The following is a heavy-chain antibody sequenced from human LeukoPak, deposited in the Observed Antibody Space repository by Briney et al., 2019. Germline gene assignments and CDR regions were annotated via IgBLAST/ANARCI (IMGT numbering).Heavy chain of an antibody. CDR2: IYYSGST. D-gene: IGHD6-6*01. CDR3: ARDRRYSSSSGFDY. CDR1: GGSISNTNYY. J-gene: IGHJ4*02. V-gene: IGHV4-30-4*08. Sequence: SETLSLTCTVSGGSISNTNYYWIWIRQPPGMGLEYIGYIYYSGSTYYNPSLKSRVTISVDRSKNQFSLKLSSVTAADTAVYYCARDRRYSSSSGFDYWGQGTLVTVSS.